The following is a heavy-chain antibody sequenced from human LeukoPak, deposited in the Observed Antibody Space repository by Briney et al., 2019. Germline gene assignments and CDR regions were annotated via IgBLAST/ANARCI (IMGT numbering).Heavy chain of an antibody. CDR1: GFTFSSYG. V-gene: IGHV3-30*18. J-gene: IGHJ3*02. D-gene: IGHD3-10*01. CDR2: ISYDGSNK. CDR3: AKQIWFGELFDAFDI. Sequence: PGRSLRLSCAAPGFTFSSYGMHWVRQAPGKGLEWVAVISYDGSNKYYADSVKGRFTISRDNSKNTLYLQMNSLRAEDTAVYYCAKQIWFGELFDAFDIWGQGTMVTVSS.